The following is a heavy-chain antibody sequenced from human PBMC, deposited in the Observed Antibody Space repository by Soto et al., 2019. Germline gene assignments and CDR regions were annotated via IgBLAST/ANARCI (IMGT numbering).Heavy chain of an antibody. Sequence: QVQLVESGGGVVQPGRSLRLSCAASGFPLSSYGMHWVRQAPGKGLEWVAVISYDGINKYYADSVKGRFTISRDNSKNTLYLQMNSLRAEDTAVYYCAKGTHGGYYYYGMDVWGQGTTVTVSS. CDR2: ISYDGINK. J-gene: IGHJ6*02. CDR1: GFPLSSYG. CDR3: AKGTHGGYYYYGMDV. V-gene: IGHV3-30*18. D-gene: IGHD3-10*01.